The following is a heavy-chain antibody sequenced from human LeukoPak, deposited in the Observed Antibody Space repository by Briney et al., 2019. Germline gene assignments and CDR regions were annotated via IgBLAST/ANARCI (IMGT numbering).Heavy chain of an antibody. CDR3: ARGHFYDSSGFHDTFDI. CDR1: GYTFTSYY. J-gene: IGHJ3*02. CDR2: INPSGGST. V-gene: IGHV1-46*01. D-gene: IGHD3-22*01. Sequence: GASVKVSCKASGYTFTSYYMHWVRQAPGQGLEWMGIINPSGGSTSYAQKFQGRVTMTSDMSASTVYMELRSLRSGDTAVYYCARGHFYDSSGFHDTFDIWGQGTMVTVSS.